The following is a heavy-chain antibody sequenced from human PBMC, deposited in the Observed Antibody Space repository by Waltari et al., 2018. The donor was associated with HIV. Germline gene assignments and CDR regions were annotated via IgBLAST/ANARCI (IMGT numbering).Heavy chain of an antibody. CDR3: ARGQYGPGSREDY. Sequence: VQLQQWGTGLLKPSETLSLTCAVPVWSSSNYYWSWIRQPPGKGLEWIAEINHSGRTNYNPSLKSRLTISVDTSKTQFSVKLTSVTAADTAVYFCARGQYGPGSREDYCGQGTLVTVAS. D-gene: IGHD3-10*01. CDR2: INHSGRT. J-gene: IGHJ4*02. CDR1: VWSSSNYY. V-gene: IGHV4-34*02.